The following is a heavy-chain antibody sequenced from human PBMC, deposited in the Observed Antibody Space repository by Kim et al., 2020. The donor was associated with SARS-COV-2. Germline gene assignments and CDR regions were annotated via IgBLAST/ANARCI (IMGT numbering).Heavy chain of an antibody. J-gene: IGHJ6*02. V-gene: IGHV4-59*08. Sequence: NPAIKSPVTISVDTSKTQFSLKLSSVTAADTAVYYCARQLGGYYYGMDVWGQGTTVTVSS. D-gene: IGHD3-10*01. CDR3: ARQLGGYYYGMDV.